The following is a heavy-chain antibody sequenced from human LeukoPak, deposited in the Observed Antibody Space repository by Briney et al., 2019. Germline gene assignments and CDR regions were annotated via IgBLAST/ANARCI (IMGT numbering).Heavy chain of an antibody. D-gene: IGHD4-11*01. V-gene: IGHV3-7*01. CDR3: AREDHSNYNY. J-gene: IGHJ4*02. CDR1: GFTFSSYW. Sequence: PGGSLRLSCTVSGFTFSSYWMSWVRQAPGKGLEWVANIKQDGGERFYVDSVKGRFTISRDNAKNSLYLKMNSLRVEDTAVYYCAREDHSNYNYWGQGTLVTVSS. CDR2: IKQDGGER.